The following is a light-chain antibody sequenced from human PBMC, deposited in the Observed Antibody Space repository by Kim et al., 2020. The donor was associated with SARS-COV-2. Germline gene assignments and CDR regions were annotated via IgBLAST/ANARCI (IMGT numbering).Light chain of an antibody. CDR1: QSVSSSY. Sequence: EIVLTQSPGILSLSPGERATLSCRASQSVSSSYLAWYQQKPGQAPRLLIYGASSRATAIPDRFSGSGSGTDFTLTISRLQPEDFAVYYCLQYGSSPLTFGGGTKVEIK. J-gene: IGKJ4*01. CDR3: LQYGSSPLT. CDR2: GAS. V-gene: IGKV3-20*01.